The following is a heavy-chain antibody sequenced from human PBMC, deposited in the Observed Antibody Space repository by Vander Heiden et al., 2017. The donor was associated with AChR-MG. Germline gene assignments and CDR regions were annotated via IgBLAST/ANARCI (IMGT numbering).Heavy chain of an antibody. CDR3: ARVLVDILTGPRPSEDAFDI. D-gene: IGHD3-9*01. V-gene: IGHV1-2*06. J-gene: IGHJ3*02. Sequence: QVQLVQSGAEVKKPGASVKVSCRASGYTFTGYYMHWVRQAPGQGLEWMGRINPNSGGTNYAQKFQGRVTMTRDTSISTAYMELSRLRSDDTAVYYCARVLVDILTGPRPSEDAFDIWGQGTMVTVSS. CDR1: GYTFTGYY. CDR2: INPNSGGT.